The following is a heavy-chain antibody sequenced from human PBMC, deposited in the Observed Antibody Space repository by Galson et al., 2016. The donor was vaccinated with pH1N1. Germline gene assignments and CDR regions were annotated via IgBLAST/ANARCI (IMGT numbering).Heavy chain of an antibody. J-gene: IGHJ6*03. CDR2: IYLDDSDT. CDR1: GYGFPTSW. D-gene: IGHD1-1*01. V-gene: IGHV5-51*01. Sequence: QSGAEVKKPGESLKISCKGSGYGFPTSWIGWVRQMPGKGLEWMGSIYLDDSDTRYSPSFQGQVTISADKSIRTTYLQWSSLKASDTAIYYCARHVALDPPVEYYYIDAWGKGTTVIVSS. CDR3: ARHVALDPPVEYYYIDA.